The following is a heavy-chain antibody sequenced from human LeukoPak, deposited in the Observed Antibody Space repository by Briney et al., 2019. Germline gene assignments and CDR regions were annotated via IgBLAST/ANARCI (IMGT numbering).Heavy chain of an antibody. V-gene: IGHV4-59*01. CDR3: ARGCSRYYDSSGYLPFDP. CDR1: GGSISSYY. D-gene: IGHD3-22*01. J-gene: IGHJ5*02. Sequence: TSETLSLTCTVSGGSISSYYWSWIRQPPGKGLEWIGYIYYSGSTNYNPSLKSPVTISVDTSKNQFSLKLSSVTAADTAVYYCARGCSRYYDSSGYLPFDPWGQGTLVTVSS. CDR2: IYYSGST.